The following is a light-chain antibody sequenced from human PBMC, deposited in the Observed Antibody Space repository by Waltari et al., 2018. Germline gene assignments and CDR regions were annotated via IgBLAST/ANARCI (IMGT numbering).Light chain of an antibody. CDR2: GAS. V-gene: IGKV3-15*01. CDR1: QSVSSN. J-gene: IGKJ5*01. CDR3: QQYNNWPPKVT. Sequence: EIVMTQSPATLSVSPGERATLSCRASQSVSSNLAWYQQKPGQAPRLLIYGASTRATGIPAMFSGSGSGTEFTLTISSLQSEDFAVYYCQQYNNWPPKVTFGQGTRLEIK.